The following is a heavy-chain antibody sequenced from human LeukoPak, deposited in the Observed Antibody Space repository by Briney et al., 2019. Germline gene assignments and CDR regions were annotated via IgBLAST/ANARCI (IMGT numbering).Heavy chain of an antibody. CDR2: IIPILGIA. CDR3: ARDIGAWNYYYYYGMDV. CDR1: GGTFSSYA. D-gene: IGHD1-1*01. Sequence: SVKASCKASGGTFSSYAISWVRQAPGQGLEWMGRIIPILGIANYAQKFQGRVTITADKSTSTAYMELSSLRSEDTAVYYCARDIGAWNYYYYYGMDVWGQGTTVTVSS. J-gene: IGHJ6*02. V-gene: IGHV1-69*04.